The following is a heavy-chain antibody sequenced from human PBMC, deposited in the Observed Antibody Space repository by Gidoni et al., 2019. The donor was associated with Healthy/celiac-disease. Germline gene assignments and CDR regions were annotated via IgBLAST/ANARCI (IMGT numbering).Heavy chain of an antibody. D-gene: IGHD3-22*01. V-gene: IGHV4-34*01. CDR3: ARASRYYDSSGYYYVWGLNY. J-gene: IGHJ4*02. CDR1: GGSFSGYY. CDR2: INHSGST. Sequence: QVQLQQWGAGLLKPSETLSLTCAVYGGSFSGYYWSWIRQPPGKGLEWIGEINHSGSTNYNPSLKSRVTISVDTSKNQFSLKLSSVTAADTAVYYCARASRYYDSSGYYYVWGLNYWGQGTLVTVSS.